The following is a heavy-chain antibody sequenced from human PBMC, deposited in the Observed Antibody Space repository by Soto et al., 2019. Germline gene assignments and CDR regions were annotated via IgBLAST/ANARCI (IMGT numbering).Heavy chain of an antibody. CDR3: ARVVQFYDSSGYSFYYFDY. D-gene: IGHD3-22*01. CDR1: GDSINSADYY. V-gene: IGHV4-30-4*01. J-gene: IGHJ4*02. CDR2: IYYSRSD. Sequence: SETLSLTCTVSGDSINSADYYWSWLRQPPGKGLEWIGYIYYSRSDYYNPSLGRRATITIDTSRIQFSLNLMSVTAADTAVYYCARVVQFYDSSGYSFYYFDYWGQGALVTVSS.